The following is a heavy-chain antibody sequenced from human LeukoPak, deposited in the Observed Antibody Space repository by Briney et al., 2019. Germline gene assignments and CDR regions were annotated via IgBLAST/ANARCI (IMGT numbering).Heavy chain of an antibody. CDR1: GFTFSNYW. D-gene: IGHD6-19*01. Sequence: GGSLRLSCAASGFTFSNYWMHWVRQAPGKGLVWVSRIKSDGRTTSYADSVKGRFTISRDNAKNTLYLQLSSLRAEDTAVYYCARRSAVAGTLDYWGQGTLVTVSS. CDR2: IKSDGRTT. J-gene: IGHJ4*02. CDR3: ARRSAVAGTLDY. V-gene: IGHV3-74*01.